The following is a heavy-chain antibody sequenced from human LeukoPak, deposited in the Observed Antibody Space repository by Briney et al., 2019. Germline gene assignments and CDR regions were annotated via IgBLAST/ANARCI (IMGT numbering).Heavy chain of an antibody. CDR3: ARGHNCSSTSCPYYFDY. D-gene: IGHD2-2*01. Sequence: ASVKVSCKASGYTFTSYDINWVRQATGQGLEWMGWMNPNSGNTGYAQKFQGRVTITRNTSISTAYMELSSLRSEDTAVYYCARGHNCSSTSCPYYFDYRGQGTLVTVSS. CDR1: GYTFTSYD. CDR2: MNPNSGNT. V-gene: IGHV1-8*03. J-gene: IGHJ4*02.